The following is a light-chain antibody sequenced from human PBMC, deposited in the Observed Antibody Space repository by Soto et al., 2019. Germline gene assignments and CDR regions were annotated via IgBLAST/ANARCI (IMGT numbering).Light chain of an antibody. CDR1: SSNIGSYY. Sequence: QSVLTQPPSASGTPGQRVTISCSGRSSNIGSYYVFWYQHLPGTAPKLLISRNNQRPSGVPDRFSGSKSGTSASLAISGLRSEDEADYYCATWDDSLSGYVFGTGTKLTVL. J-gene: IGLJ1*01. CDR2: RNN. V-gene: IGLV1-47*01. CDR3: ATWDDSLSGYV.